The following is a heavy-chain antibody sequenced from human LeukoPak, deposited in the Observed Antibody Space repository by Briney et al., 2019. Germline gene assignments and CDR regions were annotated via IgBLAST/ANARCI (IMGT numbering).Heavy chain of an antibody. Sequence: GGSLRLSCAASGFTFSSYWMHWVRRAPGKGLVWVSRINSDGSSTSYADSVKGRFTISRDNAKNTLYLQMNSLRAEDTAVYYCARDSGSYYNDYWGQGTLVTVSS. V-gene: IGHV3-74*01. CDR2: INSDGSST. J-gene: IGHJ4*02. CDR3: ARDSGSYYNDY. D-gene: IGHD1-26*01. CDR1: GFTFSSYW.